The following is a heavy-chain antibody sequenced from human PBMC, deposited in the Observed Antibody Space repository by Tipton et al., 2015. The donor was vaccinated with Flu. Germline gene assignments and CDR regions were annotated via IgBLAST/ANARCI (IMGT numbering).Heavy chain of an antibody. Sequence: LSLTCTVSGGSISSYCWSWIRQPPGKGLEWVSTIGIDGITYYADSVMGRYTTSRDNRKNTLYVQMSSLRAEDTAVYYCVKYYDSRGSVFDSWGQGTLVTVSS. CDR2: IGIDGIT. CDR1: GGSISSYC. J-gene: IGHJ4*02. V-gene: IGHV3-53*01. D-gene: IGHD3-22*01. CDR3: VKYYDSRGSVFDS.